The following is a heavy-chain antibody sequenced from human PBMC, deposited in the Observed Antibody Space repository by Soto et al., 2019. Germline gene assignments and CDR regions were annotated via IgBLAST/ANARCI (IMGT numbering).Heavy chain of an antibody. J-gene: IGHJ6*02. V-gene: IGHV1-2*04. CDR2: INPNSGGT. D-gene: IGHD3-9*01. CDR1: GYTFTGYY. CDR3: ARVRKTYYDILTGPSTYGMDV. Sequence: ASVKVSCKASGYTFTGYYMHWVRQAPGQGLEWMGWINPNSGGTNYAQKFQGWVTMTRDTSISTAYMELSRLRSDDTAVYYCARVRKTYYDILTGPSTYGMDVWGQGTTVTVSS.